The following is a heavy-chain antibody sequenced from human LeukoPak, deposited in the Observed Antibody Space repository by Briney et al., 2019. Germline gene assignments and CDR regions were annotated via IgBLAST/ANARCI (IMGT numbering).Heavy chain of an antibody. D-gene: IGHD1-26*01. J-gene: IGHJ5*02. CDR1: GVSISSFY. V-gene: IGHV4-59*01. Sequence: SETLSLTCTVSGVSISSFYWSWIRQPPGKGLEWIGYFYYSGSTNYNPSLKSRVPISEDTSKNQFSLKLSSVTAADTAVYYCARADSGSPSSWGQGTLVTVPS. CDR2: FYYSGST. CDR3: ARADSGSPSS.